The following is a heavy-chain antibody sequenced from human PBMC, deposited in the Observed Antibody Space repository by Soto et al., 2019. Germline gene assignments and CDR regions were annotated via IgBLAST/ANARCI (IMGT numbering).Heavy chain of an antibody. D-gene: IGHD2-21*01. CDR1: GGTFSNYA. Sequence: QVHLVQSGAEVKKPGSSVKVSCKASGGTFSNYAINWVRQAPGQGLEWVGGFLPISGTANYAQKFQGRVTFTADESTSTAYMELSSLRSEDTAVFYCARESVEMATVTGLGAFDIWGQGTMVTVSS. CDR2: FLPISGTA. J-gene: IGHJ3*02. V-gene: IGHV1-69*01. CDR3: ARESVEMATVTGLGAFDI.